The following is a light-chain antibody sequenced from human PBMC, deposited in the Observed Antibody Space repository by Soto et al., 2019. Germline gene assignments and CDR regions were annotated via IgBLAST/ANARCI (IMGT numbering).Light chain of an antibody. CDR1: QSVSTNY. CDR3: HQYGTSPYT. CDR2: GAT. J-gene: IGKJ2*01. Sequence: EILLTQSPGTLSLSPGERATLSCRASQSVSTNYLAWYRQKPGQSPRLLIYGATSRATGIPDRFSGSGSGTDFILTISRLEPEDFAVYFCHQYGTSPYTFAQGTKVDIK. V-gene: IGKV3-20*01.